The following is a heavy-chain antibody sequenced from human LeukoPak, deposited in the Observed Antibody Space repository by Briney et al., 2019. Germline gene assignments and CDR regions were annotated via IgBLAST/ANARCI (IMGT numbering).Heavy chain of an antibody. CDR3: ARAIMNYYDSSGRDAFDI. Sequence: SVKVSCKASGGTFSSYAISWVRQAPGQGLEWMGRIIPIFGTANYAQKFQGRVAITTDESTSTAYMELSSLRSEDTAVYYCARAIMNYYDSSGRDAFDIWGQGTMVTVSS. CDR2: IIPIFGTA. CDR1: GGTFSSYA. D-gene: IGHD3-22*01. J-gene: IGHJ3*02. V-gene: IGHV1-69*05.